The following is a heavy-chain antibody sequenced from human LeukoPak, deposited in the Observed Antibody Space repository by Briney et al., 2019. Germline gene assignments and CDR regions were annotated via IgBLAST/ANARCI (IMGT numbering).Heavy chain of an antibody. CDR1: GGSLSSYY. CDR2: IYTSGST. J-gene: IGHJ6*03. D-gene: IGHD6-19*01. CDR3: ARESHNSSGWYYYYYYYMDV. Sequence: PSETLSLTCTVSGGSLSSYYWSWIRHPAGKGLEWIGRIYTSGSTNYNPSLQSRVTMSVDTSKNQFSLTLSSVTAVDTAVYYCARESHNSSGWYYYYYYYMDVWGKGTTVTVSS. V-gene: IGHV4-4*07.